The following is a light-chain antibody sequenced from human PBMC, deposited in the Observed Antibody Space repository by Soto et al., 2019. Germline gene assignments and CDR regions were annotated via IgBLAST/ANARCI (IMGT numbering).Light chain of an antibody. Sequence: SYELTQPPSVSVSPGQTASITCSGDKLGNKYASWYQQKPGQSPVLVINQDAKRPSGIPERFSGANSGNTATLTISGTQAMDEADYYCQAWDSSTVVFGGGTQLTVL. CDR2: QDA. J-gene: IGLJ2*01. CDR3: QAWDSSTVV. V-gene: IGLV3-1*01. CDR1: KLGNKY.